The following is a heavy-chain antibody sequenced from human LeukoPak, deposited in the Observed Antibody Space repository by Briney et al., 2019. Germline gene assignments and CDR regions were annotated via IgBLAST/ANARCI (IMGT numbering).Heavy chain of an antibody. Sequence: GGSLRLSCAASGFTFSTYAMSWVRQAPGKGLEWVSKTNSNGGGTYYADSVKGRFTISRDNSNNTVYLQMNSLRAEDTAVYYCAKAGTNYYFDYWGQGTLVTVSS. CDR2: TNSNGGGT. CDR3: AKAGTNYYFDY. D-gene: IGHD1-26*01. J-gene: IGHJ4*02. V-gene: IGHV3-23*01. CDR1: GFTFSTYA.